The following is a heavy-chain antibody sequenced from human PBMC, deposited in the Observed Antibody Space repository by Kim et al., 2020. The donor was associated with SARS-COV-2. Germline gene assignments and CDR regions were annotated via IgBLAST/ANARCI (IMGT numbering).Heavy chain of an antibody. CDR3: AREEPGIAAAGFDY. Sequence: SETLSLTCAVSGGSISSSNWWSWVRQPPGKGLEWIGEIYHSGSTNYNPSLKSRVTISVDKSKNQFSLKLSSVTAADTAVYYCAREEPGIAAAGFDYWGQGTLVTVSS. CDR2: IYHSGST. D-gene: IGHD6-13*01. V-gene: IGHV4-4*02. CDR1: GGSISSSNW. J-gene: IGHJ4*02.